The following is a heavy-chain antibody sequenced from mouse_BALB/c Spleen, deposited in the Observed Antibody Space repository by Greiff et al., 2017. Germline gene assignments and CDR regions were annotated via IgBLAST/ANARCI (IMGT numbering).Heavy chain of an antibody. CDR3: ERRDYRYDDAMDY. J-gene: IGHJ4*01. Sequence: EVKLQESGPGLVKPSQSLSLTCTVTGYSITSDYAWNWIRQFPGNKLEWMGYISYSGSTSYNPSLKSRISITRDTSKNQFFLQLNSVTTEDTATYYCERRDYRYDDAMDYWGQGTSVTVSS. D-gene: IGHD2-14*01. CDR1: GYSITSDYA. V-gene: IGHV3-2*02. CDR2: ISYSGST.